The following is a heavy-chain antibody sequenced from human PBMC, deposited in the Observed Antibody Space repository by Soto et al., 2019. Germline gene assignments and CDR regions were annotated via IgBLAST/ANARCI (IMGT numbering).Heavy chain of an antibody. CDR2: ISGSDGKT. CDR1: GFSFSSYA. V-gene: IGHV3-23*01. D-gene: IGHD1-26*01. CDR3: ARWSFLDY. J-gene: IGHJ4*02. Sequence: EVQLLESGGGLVRPGGSLRLSCTASGFSFSSYALSWVRQALGKGLEWVSTISGSDGKTYYADSVKGRFSISRDTSKTTLYLEMTSLRVEDTAVYYCARWSFLDYWGQGTRVTVS.